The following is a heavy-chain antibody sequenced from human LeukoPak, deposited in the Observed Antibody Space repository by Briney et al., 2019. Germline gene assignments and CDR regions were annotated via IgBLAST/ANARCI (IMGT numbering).Heavy chain of an antibody. Sequence: SETLSLTCTVSGGSISDSSHYWGWIRQPPGKGLEWIGTIYYSGSAYNPSLKSRVTVSVDTSKNQFSLKLTSVTAADTAVYYCARHGSGGFYTWFDPWGQGTLVTVSS. CDR3: ARHGSGGFYTWFDP. D-gene: IGHD1-26*01. V-gene: IGHV4-39*01. CDR2: IYYSGSA. J-gene: IGHJ5*02. CDR1: GGSISDSSHY.